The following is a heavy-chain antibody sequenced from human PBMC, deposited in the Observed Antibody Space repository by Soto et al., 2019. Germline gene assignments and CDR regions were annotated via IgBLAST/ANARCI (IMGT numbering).Heavy chain of an antibody. CDR2: INAYNGNT. J-gene: IGHJ4*02. CDR1: GYTFTSYG. Sequence: QVQLVQSGAEVKKPGASVKVSCKASGYTFTSYGISWVRQAPGQGLEWMGWINAYNGNTTYAQKHQGRITMTTNTSTSTAYMELRSLRSDDTAVFYCARDPVAGTYFDYWGQGTLVTVSS. V-gene: IGHV1-18*01. D-gene: IGHD6-19*01. CDR3: ARDPVAGTYFDY.